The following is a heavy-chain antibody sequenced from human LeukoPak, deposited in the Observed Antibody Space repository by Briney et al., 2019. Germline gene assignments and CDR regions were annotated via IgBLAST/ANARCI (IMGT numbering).Heavy chain of an antibody. D-gene: IGHD4-17*01. CDR1: GGSITSSSYY. V-gene: IGHV4-39*07. J-gene: IGHJ4*02. CDR2: IYSSGST. CDR3: ARSGGDYGDYAPFGY. Sequence: SETLSLTCTVSGGSITSSSYYWGWIRQPPGKGLGWIGSIYSSGSTYYNPSLKSRVTTSVDTSKNQFSLKLSSVTAADTAVYYCARSGGDYGDYAPFGYWGQGTLVTVSS.